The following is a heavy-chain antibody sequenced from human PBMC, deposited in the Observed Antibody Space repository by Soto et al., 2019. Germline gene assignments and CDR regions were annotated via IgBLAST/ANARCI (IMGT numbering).Heavy chain of an antibody. D-gene: IGHD4-17*01. CDR2: IYYSGST. Sequence: PSETLSLTCTVSGGSISSYYWSWIRQPPGKGLEWIGYIYYSGSTNYNPSLKSRVTISVDTSKYQFSLKLSSVTAADTSLYYCARDGASDYGDTGGMDVWGQGTTVTVTS. CDR1: GGSISSYY. CDR3: ARDGASDYGDTGGMDV. J-gene: IGHJ6*02. V-gene: IGHV4-59*01.